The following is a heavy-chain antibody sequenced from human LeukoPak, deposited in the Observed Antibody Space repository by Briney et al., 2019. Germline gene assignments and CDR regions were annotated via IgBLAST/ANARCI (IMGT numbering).Heavy chain of an antibody. CDR2: INPNSGGT. J-gene: IGHJ2*01. D-gene: IGHD6-13*01. CDR1: GYTFTGYY. Sequence: ASVKVSCKASGYTFTGYYVHWVRQAPGQGLEWMGRINPNSGGTNYAQKFQGRVTMTRDTSISTAYMELSRLRSDDTAVYYCARDARIAAAGPSGWYFDLWGRGTLVTVSS. V-gene: IGHV1-2*06. CDR3: ARDARIAAAGPSGWYFDL.